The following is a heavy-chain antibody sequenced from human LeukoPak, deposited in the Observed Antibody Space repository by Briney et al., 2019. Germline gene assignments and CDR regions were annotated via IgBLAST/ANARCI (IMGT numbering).Heavy chain of an antibody. CDR1: GFTFSTFA. Sequence: GGSLRLSCEASGFTFSTFAMIWVREPPGKGLEWVSSIFPSGGEIHYADSVRGRFTISRDNSKSTLSLQMNSLRAEDTAIYYCATYRQVLLPFESWGQGTLVTVSS. CDR2: IFPSGGEI. V-gene: IGHV3-23*01. D-gene: IGHD2-8*02. J-gene: IGHJ4*02. CDR3: ATYRQVLLPFES.